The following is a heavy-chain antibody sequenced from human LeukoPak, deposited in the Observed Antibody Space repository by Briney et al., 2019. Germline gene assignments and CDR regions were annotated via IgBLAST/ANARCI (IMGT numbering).Heavy chain of an antibody. D-gene: IGHD3-22*01. CDR2: ISSSSSTI. CDR1: GFTFSSYS. V-gene: IGHV3-48*01. J-gene: IGHJ4*02. Sequence: GGSLRLSCAASGFTFSSYSMNWVRQAPGKGLEWVSYISSSSSTIYYADSVKGRFTISRDNAKNSLYLQMNSLRAEDTAVYYCARDVTYYYDSSGYSFADYWGQGTLVTVSS. CDR3: ARDVTYYYDSSGYSFADY.